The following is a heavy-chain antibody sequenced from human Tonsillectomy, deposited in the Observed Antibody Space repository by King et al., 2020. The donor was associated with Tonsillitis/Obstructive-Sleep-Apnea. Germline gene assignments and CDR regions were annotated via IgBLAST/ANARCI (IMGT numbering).Heavy chain of an antibody. Sequence: TLKESGPTLVKPTQTLTLTCTFSGFSLSTSGVGVGWIRQPPGKALEWLALIYWYDDKRYSPSLKSRLTITKDTSKNQEVLTMTNMDPVDTATYYCAHNGDLWLRLGGAFDIWGQGTMVTVSS. V-gene: IGHV2-5*01. CDR3: AHNGDLWLRLGGAFDI. CDR1: GFSLSTSGVG. J-gene: IGHJ3*02. D-gene: IGHD5-12*01. CDR2: IYWYDDK.